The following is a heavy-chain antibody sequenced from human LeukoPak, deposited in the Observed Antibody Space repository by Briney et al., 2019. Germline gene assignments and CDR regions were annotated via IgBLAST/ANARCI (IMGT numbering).Heavy chain of an antibody. CDR2: INKNSDDI. V-gene: IGHV3-9*01. Sequence: PGRSLRLSCAASGFTFDDYAMHWVRQAPGKGLEWDSGINKNSDDIGYADSVKGRFTISRDNAKKFLYLQMNSLRVEDTAFYYCASRPRTTPSFDYWGQGTLVTVSS. J-gene: IGHJ4*02. CDR3: ASRPRTTPSFDY. CDR1: GFTFDDYA. D-gene: IGHD1-1*01.